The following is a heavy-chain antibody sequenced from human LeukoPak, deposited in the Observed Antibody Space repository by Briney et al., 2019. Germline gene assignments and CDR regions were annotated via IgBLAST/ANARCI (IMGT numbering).Heavy chain of an antibody. CDR2: IYSGGST. J-gene: IGHJ4*02. V-gene: IGHV3-53*05. D-gene: IGHD3-10*01. CDR1: EFTVSSNY. Sequence: GGSLRLSCAASEFTVSSNYMSWVRQAPGKGLEWVSVIYSGGSTYYADSVKGRFTISRDNSKNTLYLQMNSLRAEDTAVYYCARSGYYFDYWGQGTLVTVSS. CDR3: ARSGYYFDY.